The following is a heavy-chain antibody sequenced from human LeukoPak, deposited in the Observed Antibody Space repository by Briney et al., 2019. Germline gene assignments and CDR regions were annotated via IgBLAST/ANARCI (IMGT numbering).Heavy chain of an antibody. Sequence: GESLKISCKGSGYSFTSYWIGWVRQMPGKGLEWMGIIYPGDPDTRYSPSFQGQVTISADKSISTAYLQWSSLKASDTAMYYCARLSYYGSGSYLGMDVWGQGTTVTVSS. V-gene: IGHV5-51*01. J-gene: IGHJ6*02. D-gene: IGHD3-10*01. CDR1: GYSFTSYW. CDR2: IYPGDPDT. CDR3: ARLSYYGSGSYLGMDV.